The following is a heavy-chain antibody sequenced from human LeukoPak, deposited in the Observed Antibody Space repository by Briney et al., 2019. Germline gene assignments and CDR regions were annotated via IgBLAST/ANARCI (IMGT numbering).Heavy chain of an antibody. CDR1: GFTFTNYW. J-gene: IGHJ5*01. Sequence: GESLKISCQGFGFTFTNYWIAWVRQMPGKGLEWMGMIYPGDSSRKCSPSLQGQVTVSADQSINTAYLQWNSLKASDSGIYYCARHGWFSSGSHWFDSWGQGILVTVSS. CDR3: ARHGWFSSGSHWFDS. D-gene: IGHD6-25*01. CDR2: IYPGDSSR. V-gene: IGHV5-51*01.